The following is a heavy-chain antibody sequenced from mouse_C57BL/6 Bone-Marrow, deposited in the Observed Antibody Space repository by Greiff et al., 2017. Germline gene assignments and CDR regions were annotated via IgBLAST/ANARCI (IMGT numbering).Heavy chain of an antibody. CDR1: GFTFSDYG. D-gene: IGHD2-3*01. J-gene: IGHJ2*01. CDR2: ISSGSSTI. V-gene: IGHV5-17*01. CDR3: ARSDGYYPLYFDY. Sequence: EVQLVESGGGLVKPGGSLKLSCAASGFTFSDYGMHWVRQAPEKGLEWVAYISSGSSTIYYADTVKGRFTISRDNAKNTLFLQMTSLRSEDTAMYYCARSDGYYPLYFDYWGQGTTLTVSS.